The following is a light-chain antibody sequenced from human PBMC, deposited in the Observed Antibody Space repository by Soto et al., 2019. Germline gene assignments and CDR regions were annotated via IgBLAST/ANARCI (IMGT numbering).Light chain of an antibody. CDR2: TND. V-gene: IGLV1-44*01. CDR3: ATWDDSLSGWV. J-gene: IGLJ3*02. CDR1: SFNIGRNP. Sequence: QSVLTQPPSASGTPGQRVTISCSGSSFNIGRNPVNWYQQFPGTAPKLLIYTNDQRPSGVPDRFSGSKSGTSASLAISGLQSEDEADYYCATWDDSLSGWVFGGGTQLTVL.